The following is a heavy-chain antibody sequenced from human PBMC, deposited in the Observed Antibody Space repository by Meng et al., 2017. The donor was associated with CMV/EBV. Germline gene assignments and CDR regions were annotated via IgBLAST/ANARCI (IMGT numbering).Heavy chain of an antibody. D-gene: IGHD5-18*01. CDR3: AHRGSYGYHGY. CDR1: VFSLSRSRVG. V-gene: IGHV2-5*02. J-gene: IGHJ4*02. Sequence: QIIWKEACPSLVKPTHIHTLTCTFSVFSLSRSRVGVGWIRQPPGNALESLALIYWDDDKRYSPSLKSRLTITKDTSKNQVVLTMTNIDPVDTATYYCAHRGSYGYHGYWGQGTLVTVSS. CDR2: IYWDDDK.